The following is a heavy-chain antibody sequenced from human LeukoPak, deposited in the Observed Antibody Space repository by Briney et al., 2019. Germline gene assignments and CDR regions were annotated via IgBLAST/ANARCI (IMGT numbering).Heavy chain of an antibody. J-gene: IGHJ4*02. D-gene: IGHD3-10*01. CDR2: ISSSGSTI. V-gene: IGHV3-48*03. Sequence: PGGSLRLSCAASGFTFSSYEMNWVRQAPGKGLGWVSYISSSGSTIYYADSVKGRFTISRDNAKNSLYLQMNSLRAEDTAVYYCARDGYYGSGSYDYWGQGTLVTVSS. CDR1: GFTFSSYE. CDR3: ARDGYYGSGSYDY.